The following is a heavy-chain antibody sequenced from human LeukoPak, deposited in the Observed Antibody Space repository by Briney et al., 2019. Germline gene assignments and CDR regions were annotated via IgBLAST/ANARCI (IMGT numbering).Heavy chain of an antibody. J-gene: IGHJ5*02. CDR2: INPKNAGT. V-gene: IGHV1-2*02. CDR3: ARGWGSSQFDP. Sequence: ASVKVSCKSSGYTFTTYYMHWVRQAPGQGLEWMGWINPKNAGTNYAQKFQGRVTMTRDTSISTAYMEVSRPTSDDTAVYYCARGWGSSQFDPWGQGTRVTVSS. D-gene: IGHD7-27*01. CDR1: GYTFTTYY.